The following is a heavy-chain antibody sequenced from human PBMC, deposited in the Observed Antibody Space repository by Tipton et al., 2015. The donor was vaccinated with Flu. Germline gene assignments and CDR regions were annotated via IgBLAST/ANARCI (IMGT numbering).Heavy chain of an antibody. CDR1: GFTFSSYE. V-gene: IGHV3-48*03. D-gene: IGHD2-15*01. J-gene: IGHJ6*02. CDR3: ARDTRVVVVAATYYYYYGMDV. Sequence: SLRLSCAASGFTFSSYEMNWVRQAPGKGLEWVSYISSSGSNIYYADSVKGRFTISRDNAKNSLYLQMNSLRAEDTAVYYCARDTRVVVVAATYYYYYGMDVWGQGTTVTVSS. CDR2: ISSSGSNI.